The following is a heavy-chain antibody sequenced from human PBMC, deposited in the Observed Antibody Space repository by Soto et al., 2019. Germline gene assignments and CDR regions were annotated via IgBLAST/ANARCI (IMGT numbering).Heavy chain of an antibody. CDR2: IIPIFGTA. D-gene: IGHD3-22*01. J-gene: IGHJ2*01. Sequence: QVELVQSGAEVKKPGSSVKVSCQASEDTFSNYAISWVRQAPGQGLEWMGGIIPIFGTANYAQKFQGRVTITADTYANTVNLELSSLRCGETGVYYCGRTKNDSSAYYDCYLGLGGRGTLVTVSS. CDR3: GRTKNDSSAYYDCYLGL. V-gene: IGHV1-69*06. CDR1: EDTFSNYA.